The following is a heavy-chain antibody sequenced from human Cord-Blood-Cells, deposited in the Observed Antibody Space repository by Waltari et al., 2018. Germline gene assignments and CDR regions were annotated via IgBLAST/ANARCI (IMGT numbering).Heavy chain of an antibody. Sequence: QVQLQQWGAGLLKPSETLSLTCAVYGGSFSGYSRPWIRQPPGKGLEWIGEINHSGSTNYNPSLKSRVTISVDTSKNQFSLKLSSVTAADTAVYYCARLIVGATSHFDYWGQGTLVTVSS. J-gene: IGHJ4*02. CDR1: GGSFSGYS. V-gene: IGHV4-34*01. D-gene: IGHD1-26*01. CDR2: INHSGST. CDR3: ARLIVGATSHFDY.